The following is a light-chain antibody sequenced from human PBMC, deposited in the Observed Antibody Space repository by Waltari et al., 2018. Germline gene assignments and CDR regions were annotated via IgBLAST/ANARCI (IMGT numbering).Light chain of an antibody. J-gene: IGLJ2*01. CDR1: SLRSYY. V-gene: IGLV3-19*01. Sequence: SSELTQDPAVSVALGQTVRITCQGDSLRSYYASWYQQKPGQAPVLVIYGKNNRPSGIPERVSGSSSGNTASLTSTGAQAEDEADYYCNSRDSSGNHHVVFGGGTKLTVL. CDR3: NSRDSSGNHHVV. CDR2: GKN.